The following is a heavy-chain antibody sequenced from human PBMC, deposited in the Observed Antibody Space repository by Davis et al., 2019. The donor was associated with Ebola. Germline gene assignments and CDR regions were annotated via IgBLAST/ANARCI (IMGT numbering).Heavy chain of an antibody. CDR3: ARLYKNDKSRYGHFDY. Sequence: GESLNTSCTAPGFIFSYYWMSWVRQLPGGGVQCVASIKQDEREKDYVDSVKGRFTVSRDNPKNSLYLQMNRLRAEDAAVYYCARLYKNDKSRYGHFDYWGQGILVTVSS. CDR2: IKQDEREK. D-gene: IGHD3-22*01. J-gene: IGHJ4*02. V-gene: IGHV3-7*03. CDR1: GFIFSYYW.